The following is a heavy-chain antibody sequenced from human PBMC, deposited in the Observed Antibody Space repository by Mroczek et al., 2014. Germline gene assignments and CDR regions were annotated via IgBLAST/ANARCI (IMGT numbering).Heavy chain of an antibody. CDR2: IYTSGST. J-gene: IGHJ6*03. Sequence: QVQLQQWGPGLVKPSETLSLTCTVSGGSISSYYWSWIRQPAGKGLEWIGRIYTSGSTNHNPSLKSRVTMSVDTSKNQFSLKLSSVTAADTAVYYCARGYCSSTSCYKGNYYYYYMDVWGKGTTVTVSS. D-gene: IGHD2-2*02. V-gene: IGHV4-4*07. CDR3: ARGYCSSTSCYKGNYYYYYMDV. CDR1: GGSISSYY.